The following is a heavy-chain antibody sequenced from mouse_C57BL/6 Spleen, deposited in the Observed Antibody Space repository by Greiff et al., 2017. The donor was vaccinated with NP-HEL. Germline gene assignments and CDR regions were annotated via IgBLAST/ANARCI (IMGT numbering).Heavy chain of an antibody. V-gene: IGHV1-53*01. J-gene: IGHJ3*01. CDR2: INPSNGGT. CDR1: GYTFTSYW. Sequence: QVQLQQPGTELVKPGASVKLSCKASGYTFTSYWMHWVKQRPGQGLEWIGNINPSNGGTNYNEKFKSKATLSVDKSSSTAFLQLSSLASDDSAVCYCAGENMGLAYWGQGTLVTVSA. CDR3: AGENMGLAY. D-gene: IGHD1-1*02.